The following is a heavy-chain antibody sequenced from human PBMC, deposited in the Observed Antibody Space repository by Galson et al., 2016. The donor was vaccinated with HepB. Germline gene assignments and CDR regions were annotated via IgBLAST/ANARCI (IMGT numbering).Heavy chain of an antibody. Sequence: SLRLSCAASGFTVSVNYMSWVRQAPGKGLEWVSVIHNVGSTYYIDSVKGRFTISRDNPKNTLYLQMNSLRPEDTAVYYCAKGGLEMAWDWGQGTLVTVSS. CDR1: GFTVSVNY. V-gene: IGHV3-66*02. CDR2: IHNVGST. D-gene: IGHD5-24*01. J-gene: IGHJ4*02. CDR3: AKGGLEMAWD.